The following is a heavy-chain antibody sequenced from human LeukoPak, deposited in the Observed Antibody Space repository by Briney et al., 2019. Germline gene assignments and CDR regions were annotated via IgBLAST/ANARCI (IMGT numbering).Heavy chain of an antibody. CDR1: GFTFSSYA. V-gene: IGHV3-30-3*01. D-gene: IGHD6-19*01. CDR3: ARGGSGWYFSVGGEGGYFDY. J-gene: IGHJ4*02. CDR2: ISYDGSNK. Sequence: PGRSLRLSCAASGFTFSSYAMHWVRQAPGKGLEWVAVISYDGSNKYYADSVKGRFTISRDNSKNTLYLQMNSLRAEDTAVYYCARGGSGWYFSVGGEGGYFDYWGQGTLVTVSS.